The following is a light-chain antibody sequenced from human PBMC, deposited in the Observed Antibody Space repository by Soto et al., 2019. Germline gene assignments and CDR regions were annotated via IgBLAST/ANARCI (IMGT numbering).Light chain of an antibody. V-gene: IGKV3-20*01. J-gene: IGKJ1*01. CDR2: AAS. CDR3: QQYSDSLTWT. Sequence: VVLTQSPGTLSLSPGERATLSCRASQNVSTRYLAWYQQKPGQAPRLLVYAASSRATGIPDRFSGRGSGTDFTLTISRLEPVDFAVYYCQQYSDSLTWTFGQGTKV. CDR1: QNVSTRY.